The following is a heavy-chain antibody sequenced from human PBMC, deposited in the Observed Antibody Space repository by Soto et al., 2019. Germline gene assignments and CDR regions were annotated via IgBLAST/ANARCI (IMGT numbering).Heavy chain of an antibody. D-gene: IGHD3-16*01. V-gene: IGHV3-53*01. J-gene: IGHJ4*01. CDR3: ARARGGGGITYNYYFDY. CDR1: GCTVSDNY. CDR2: LYIGGST. Sequence: SWGCLRLCGAAGGCTVSDNYRTWIRQAPGKGLEWVSVLYIGGSTYYADSVKGRFTISRDNSKNTLYLQMHSLSAEDKAMYYCARARGGGGITYNYYFDYWGHGTQVTVS.